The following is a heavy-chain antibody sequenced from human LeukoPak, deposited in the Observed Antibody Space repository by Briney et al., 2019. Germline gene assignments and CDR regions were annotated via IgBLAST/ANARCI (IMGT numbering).Heavy chain of an antibody. CDR2: ISGSGGST. D-gene: IGHD3-10*01. V-gene: IGHV3-23*01. J-gene: IGHJ4*02. CDR1: GFTFSSYA. Sequence: GGSLRLSCAASGFTFSSYAMSWVRQAPGKGLEWVSAISGSGGSTYYADSVKGRFTISRDNSKNTLYLQMNSLRAEDTAVYYCAKDRRNYFGSGSYFDYWGQGTLVTVSS. CDR3: AKDRRNYFGSGSYFDY.